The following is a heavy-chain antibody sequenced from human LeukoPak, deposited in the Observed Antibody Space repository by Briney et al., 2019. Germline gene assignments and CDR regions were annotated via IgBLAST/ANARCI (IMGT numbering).Heavy chain of an antibody. J-gene: IGHJ4*02. V-gene: IGHV1-2*06. CDR2: INPNSGGT. CDR3: ARGGGYYGDYLEPFDY. D-gene: IGHD4-17*01. Sequence: VASVTVSLKSSVYTFTGYYMHWVRQAPGQGLEWMGRINPNSGGTNYAQKFQGRVTMTRDTSISTAYMELSRLRSADTAVYYCARGGGYYGDYLEPFDYWGQGTLVTVSS. CDR1: VYTFTGYY.